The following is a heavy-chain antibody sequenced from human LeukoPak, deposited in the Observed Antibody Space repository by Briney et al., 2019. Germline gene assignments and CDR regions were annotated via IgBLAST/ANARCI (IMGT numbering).Heavy chain of an antibody. D-gene: IGHD2-8*01. V-gene: IGHV4-4*08. CDR1: SGSISNYY. Sequence: PSETLSLTCTVPSGSISNYYWSWIRQPPGRGLEWIGYVYSSGSTNYNPSLKSRVTISGDTSKNQFSLKLSSGAAADTAVYNCARVGNGAFDFWGQGTLVTVSS. J-gene: IGHJ4*02. CDR3: ARVGNGAFDF. CDR2: VYSSGST.